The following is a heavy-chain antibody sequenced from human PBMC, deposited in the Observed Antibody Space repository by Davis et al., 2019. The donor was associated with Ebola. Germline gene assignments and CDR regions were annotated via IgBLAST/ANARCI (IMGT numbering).Heavy chain of an antibody. V-gene: IGHV3-15*07. CDR2: IRSKTNGGII. CDR1: GFSFNEAW. J-gene: IGHJ4*02. Sequence: GESLKISCAASGFSFNEAWTWMNWVRQAPGKGLEWVGRIRSKTNGGIIDYAAFVEGSFIISRDDSKNTLFLQINSLRTEDTAVYYCSTDPARGYWGQGTLVNVSS. CDR3: STDPARGY.